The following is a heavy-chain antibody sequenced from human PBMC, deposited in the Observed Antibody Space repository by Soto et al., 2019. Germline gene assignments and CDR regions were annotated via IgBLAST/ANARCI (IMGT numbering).Heavy chain of an antibody. CDR1: GGSISSGGYY. J-gene: IGHJ4*02. Sequence: SETLSLTCTVSGGSISSGGYYWSWTRQHPGKGLEWIGYVYYSGSTYYNPSLKSRVTISVDTSKNQFSLKLSSVTAADTAVYYCARELESTDYYDSSGYEYYFDYWGQGTLVTVSS. CDR2: VYYSGST. CDR3: ARELESTDYYDSSGYEYYFDY. D-gene: IGHD3-22*01. V-gene: IGHV4-31*03.